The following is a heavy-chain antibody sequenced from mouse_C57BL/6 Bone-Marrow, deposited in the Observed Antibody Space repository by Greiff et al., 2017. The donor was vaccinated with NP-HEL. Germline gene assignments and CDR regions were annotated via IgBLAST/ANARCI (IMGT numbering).Heavy chain of an antibody. J-gene: IGHJ1*03. Sequence: DVKLVESGGGLVKPGGSLKLSCAASGFTFSSYTMSWVRQTPEKRLEWVATISGGGGNTYYPDSVKGRFTISRDNAKNTLYLQMSSLRSEDTALYYGARQPPHWYFDVWGTGTTVTVSS. CDR2: ISGGGGNT. CDR1: GFTFSSYT. V-gene: IGHV5-9*01. CDR3: ARQPPHWYFDV.